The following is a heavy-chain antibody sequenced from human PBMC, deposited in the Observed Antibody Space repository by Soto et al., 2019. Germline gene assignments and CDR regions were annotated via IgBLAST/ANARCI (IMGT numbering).Heavy chain of an antibody. Sequence: GGSLRLSCAASGFTVSSNYMSWVRQAPGKGLEWVSVIYSGGSTYYADSVKGRFTISRDNSKNTLYLQMNSLRAEDTAVYYCAREKVTLLRVDYYYYGMDVWGQGTKVTVSS. CDR1: GFTVSSNY. V-gene: IGHV3-53*01. J-gene: IGHJ6*02. CDR3: AREKVTLLRVDYYYYGMDV. CDR2: IYSGGST. D-gene: IGHD1-26*01.